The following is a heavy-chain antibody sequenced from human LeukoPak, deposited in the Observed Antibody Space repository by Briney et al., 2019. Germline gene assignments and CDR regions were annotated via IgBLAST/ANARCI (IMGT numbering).Heavy chain of an antibody. D-gene: IGHD3-10*01. CDR3: AKEGVGGSGSYRYYYYYYMDV. CDR1: GFTLSIYG. Sequence: GGSLRLSCAASGFTLSIYGMHWVRQAPGKGLEWVAVISYDGSNKYYADSVKGRFTISRDNSKNTLYLQVNSLRAEDTAVYYCAKEGVGGSGSYRYYYYYYMDVWGKGTTVTVSS. J-gene: IGHJ6*03. CDR2: ISYDGSNK. V-gene: IGHV3-30*18.